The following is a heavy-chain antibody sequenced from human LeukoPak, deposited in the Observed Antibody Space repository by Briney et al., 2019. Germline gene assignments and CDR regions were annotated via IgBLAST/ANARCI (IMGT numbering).Heavy chain of an antibody. CDR1: GGSISPYF. V-gene: IGHV4-59*01. CDR2: ISYTGST. Sequence: PSETLSLTCTVPGGSISPYFWSWIRQPPGKGLQWFGYISYTGSTNYNPSLKSRVTISVDTSKNQFSLQLTSVTAADTAVYYCARDDYRGVTNFDPWGQGTLVTVSS. CDR3: ARDDYRGVTNFDP. D-gene: IGHD3-10*01. J-gene: IGHJ5*02.